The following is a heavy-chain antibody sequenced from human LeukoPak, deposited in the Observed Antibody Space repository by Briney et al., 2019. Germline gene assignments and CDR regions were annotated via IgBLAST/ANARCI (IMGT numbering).Heavy chain of an antibody. CDR2: ISSSGSTI. D-gene: IGHD3-10*02. Sequence: GGSLRLSCAASGFTFSSYEMNWVRQAPGKGLGWVSYISSSGSTIYYADSVKGRFTISRDNAKNSLYLQMNSLRAEDTAVYYCAELGITMIGGVWGKGTTVTVSS. V-gene: IGHV3-48*03. CDR1: GFTFSSYE. CDR3: AELGITMIGGV. J-gene: IGHJ6*04.